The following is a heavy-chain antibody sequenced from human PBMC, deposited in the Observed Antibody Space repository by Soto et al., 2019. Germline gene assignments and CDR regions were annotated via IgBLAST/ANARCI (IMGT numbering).Heavy chain of an antibody. D-gene: IGHD2-2*01. V-gene: IGHV1-2*02. CDR3: ARAGGLGFCSSTSCYPNRYFDY. J-gene: IGHJ4*02. CDR1: GYRFTDYF. Sequence: GASVEVSCKASGYRFTDYFIYWVREAPGQGPEWIGWINPITGGTTYAQKFQGRVTMTRDMSMSTAYMELSRLRSDDTALFYCARAGGLGFCSSTSCYPNRYFDYWGQGTQVTVSS. CDR2: INPITGGT.